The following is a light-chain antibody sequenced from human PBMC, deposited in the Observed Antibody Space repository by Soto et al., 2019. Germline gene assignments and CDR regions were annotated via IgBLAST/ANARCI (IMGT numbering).Light chain of an antibody. J-gene: IGKJ1*01. CDR3: QEYDRSRWT. V-gene: IGKV3-20*01. CDR1: QSVSSSY. CDR2: GAS. Sequence: EIVLTQSPATLSLSPGERATLSCRASQSVSSSYLAWYQQKPGQAPRLLIYGASSRATGIPDRFSGSGSGTDFTLTISRLEPEDFALYYCQEYDRSRWTFGQGTKVDIK.